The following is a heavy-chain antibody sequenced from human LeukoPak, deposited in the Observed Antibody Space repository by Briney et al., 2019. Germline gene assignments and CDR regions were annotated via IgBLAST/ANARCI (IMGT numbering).Heavy chain of an antibody. J-gene: IGHJ3*02. CDR3: ARGVTYYYDSSDAFDI. D-gene: IGHD3-22*01. Sequence: SETLSLTCTVSGCSISSYYWSWIRQPPGKGLEWIGYIYTSGSTNYNPSLKSRVTISVDTSKNQFSLKLSSVTAADTAVYYCARGVTYYYDSSDAFDIWGQGTMVTVSS. CDR2: IYTSGST. V-gene: IGHV4-4*09. CDR1: GCSISSYY.